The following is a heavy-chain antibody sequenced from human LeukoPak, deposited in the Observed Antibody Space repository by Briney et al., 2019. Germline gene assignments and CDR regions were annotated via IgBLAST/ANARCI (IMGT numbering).Heavy chain of an antibody. CDR2: ISGSGGST. CDR3: AIKGADYYDTYGAFDI. J-gene: IGHJ3*02. V-gene: IGHV3-23*01. D-gene: IGHD3-22*01. Sequence: GGSLRLSCAASEFTVSSYAMSWVRQAPGKGLEWVSAISGSGGSTYYADSVKGRFTISRDNSKNTLYLQMNSLRAEDTAVYYCAIKGADYYDTYGAFDIWGQATMVTVSS. CDR1: EFTVSSYA.